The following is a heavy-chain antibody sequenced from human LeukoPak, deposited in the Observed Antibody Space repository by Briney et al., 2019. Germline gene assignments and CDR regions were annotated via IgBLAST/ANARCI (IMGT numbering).Heavy chain of an antibody. Sequence: GGSLRLSCAASGFTFRSYAMSWVRQAPGKGLEWVSAITGSGDSTYYADSVKGRFTISRDNSKNTLSLQMNSLRAEDTAVYYCAKENPVGGTNYFDYWGQGTLVTVPS. CDR2: ITGSGDST. V-gene: IGHV3-23*01. CDR1: GFTFRSYA. D-gene: IGHD1-26*01. J-gene: IGHJ4*02. CDR3: AKENPVGGTNYFDY.